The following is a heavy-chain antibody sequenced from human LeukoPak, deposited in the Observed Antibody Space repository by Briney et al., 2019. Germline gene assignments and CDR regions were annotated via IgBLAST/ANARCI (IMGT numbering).Heavy chain of an antibody. V-gene: IGHV3-30*02. CDR3: AKDRDVWGSLLDY. Sequence: PGGSLRLSCAASGFTFSNFGIHWVRQAPGKGLEWVSFIVFDGSKKFYADSVKGRFIISRDNSKNTVYLQMNTLRAEDTAVYYCAKDRDVWGSLLDYWGQGTLVTVSS. CDR1: GFTFSNFG. J-gene: IGHJ4*02. CDR2: IVFDGSKK. D-gene: IGHD3-16*01.